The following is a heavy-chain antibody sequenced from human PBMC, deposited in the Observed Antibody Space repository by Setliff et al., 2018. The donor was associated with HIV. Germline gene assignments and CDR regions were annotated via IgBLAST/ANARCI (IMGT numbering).Heavy chain of an antibody. Sequence: SVKVSCKASGYTFSNYDINWVRQATGQGFEWVGWMNPNSGNTGYAQKSQGRVTLTRNTSISTAYMELSSLRSEDTAVYSCARVATVSHPGDYFDYWGQGTLVTVSS. J-gene: IGHJ4*02. D-gene: IGHD4-4*01. CDR1: GYTFSNYD. CDR3: ARVATVSHPGDYFDY. V-gene: IGHV1-8*01. CDR2: MNPNSGNT.